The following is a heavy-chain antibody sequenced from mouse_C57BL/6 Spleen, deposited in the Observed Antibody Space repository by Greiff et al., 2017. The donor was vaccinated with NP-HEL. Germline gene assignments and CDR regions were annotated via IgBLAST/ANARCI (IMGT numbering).Heavy chain of an antibody. V-gene: IGHV14-4*01. Sequence: EVKLQESGAELVRPGASVKLSCTASGFNIKDDYMHWVKQRPEQGLEWIGWIDPENGDTEYASKFQGKATITADTSSNTAYLQLSSLTSEDTAVYYCTTNYGYDGGRAMDYWGQGTSVTVSS. J-gene: IGHJ4*01. CDR2: IDPENGDT. D-gene: IGHD2-2*01. CDR3: TTNYGYDGGRAMDY. CDR1: GFNIKDDY.